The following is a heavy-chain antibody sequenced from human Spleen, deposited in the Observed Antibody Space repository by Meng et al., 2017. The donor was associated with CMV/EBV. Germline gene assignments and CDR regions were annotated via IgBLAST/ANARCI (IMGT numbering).Heavy chain of an antibody. CDR2: IYYSGST. CDR1: GGSISSGDYY. D-gene: IGHD3-10*01. Sequence: QVQLPEAGPGLVKPSQTLSLTCTVSGGSISSGDYYWSWIRQPPGKGLEWIGYIYYSGSTYYNPSLKSRVTISVDTSKNQFSLKLSSVTAADTAVYYCAREHVLLWFGRGWFDPWGQGTLVTVSS. V-gene: IGHV4-30-4*08. CDR3: AREHVLLWFGRGWFDP. J-gene: IGHJ5*02.